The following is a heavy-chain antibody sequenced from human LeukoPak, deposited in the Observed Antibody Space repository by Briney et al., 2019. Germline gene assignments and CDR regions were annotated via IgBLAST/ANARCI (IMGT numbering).Heavy chain of an antibody. D-gene: IGHD3-3*01. CDR1: RFTFSSYA. J-gene: IGHJ4*02. V-gene: IGHV3-23*01. CDR3: AKDPEPYDFHYFDY. Sequence: GGSLRLSCAASRFTFSSYAMSWVRQAPGKGLEWVSTISNNGISTYYADTVKGRFTISRDNSKNTLYLQVNGLRAEDTAVYYCAKDPEPYDFHYFDYWGQGTLVTVSS. CDR2: ISNNGIST.